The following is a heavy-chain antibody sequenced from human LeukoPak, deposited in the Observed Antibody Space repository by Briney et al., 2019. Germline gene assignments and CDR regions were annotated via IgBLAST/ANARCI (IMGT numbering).Heavy chain of an antibody. D-gene: IGHD3-22*01. CDR2: IYTSGST. V-gene: IGHV4-4*07. CDR1: GGSISSDY. CDR3: ARGYYDSSGYYTEFAN. J-gene: IGHJ4*02. Sequence: SETPSLTCTVSGGSISSDYWSWIRQPAGKGLEWIGRIYTSGSTDYNPSLESRVTMSADTSKNKFSLKVTSVTAADTAIYYCARGYYDSSGYYTEFANWGQGTLVTVSS.